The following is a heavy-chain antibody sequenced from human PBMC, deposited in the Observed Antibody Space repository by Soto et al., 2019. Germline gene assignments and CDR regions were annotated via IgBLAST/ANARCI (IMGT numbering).Heavy chain of an antibody. J-gene: IGHJ3*02. CDR2: IYPGDSDA. D-gene: IGHD1-20*01. CDR1: GYSFSNYW. CDR3: ARRRIAGNQGLLNAFNI. V-gene: IGHV5-51*01. Sequence: GESLKLSCEGSGYSFSNYWIGWVRQMPGKGLEWMGIIYPGDSDATYSPSFQGQVTISVDKSISAAYLQWSSLKASDTAMYFCARRRIAGNQGLLNAFNIWGQGTLVTVSS.